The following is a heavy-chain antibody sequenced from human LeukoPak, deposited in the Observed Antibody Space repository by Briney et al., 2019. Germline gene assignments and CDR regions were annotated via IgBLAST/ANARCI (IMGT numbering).Heavy chain of an antibody. J-gene: IGHJ5*01. Sequence: PGGSLRLSCSASGFTFSRFWMSWVRQAPGKGLEYVALIKQGGSEIYHMDSVKGRFTISRDNSENTLYLQMNSLRAEDTAIYYCAKGGQFTSSWFDCWGQGTLVTVSS. CDR3: AKGGQFTSSWFDC. CDR1: GFTFSRFW. CDR2: IKQGGSEI. D-gene: IGHD2-2*01. V-gene: IGHV3-7*05.